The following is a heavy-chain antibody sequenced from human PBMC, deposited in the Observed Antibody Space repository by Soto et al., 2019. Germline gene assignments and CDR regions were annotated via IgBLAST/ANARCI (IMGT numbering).Heavy chain of an antibody. D-gene: IGHD7-27*01. V-gene: IGHV3-30-3*01. Sequence: QVQVVEFGGGVVQPGRSLRLSCAASGFTFSSYAMHWVRQAPGKGLEWVAVISYDGNNKYYADSVKGRFTISRDNSKNTLYLQMNSLSAEDTAVYYCARGTGGSLRDAFDIWGQGTMVTVAS. CDR1: GFTFSSYA. J-gene: IGHJ3*02. CDR2: ISYDGNNK. CDR3: ARGTGGSLRDAFDI.